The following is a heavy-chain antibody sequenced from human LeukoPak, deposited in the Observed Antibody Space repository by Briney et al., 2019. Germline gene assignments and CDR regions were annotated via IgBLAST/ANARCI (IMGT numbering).Heavy chain of an antibody. CDR1: GGTFSSYA. V-gene: IGHV1-18*01. J-gene: IGHJ4*02. D-gene: IGHD3-22*01. CDR3: ARDTSVYYDSSGAFDY. Sequence: ASVKVSCKASGGTFSSYAISWVRQAPGQGLEWMGWISAYNGNTNYAQKLQGRVTMTTDTSTSTAYTELRSLRSDDTAVYYCARDTSVYYDSSGAFDYWGQGTLVTVSS. CDR2: ISAYNGNT.